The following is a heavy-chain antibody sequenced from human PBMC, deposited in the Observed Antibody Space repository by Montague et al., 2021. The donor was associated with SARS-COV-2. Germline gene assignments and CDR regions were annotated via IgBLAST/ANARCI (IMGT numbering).Heavy chain of an antibody. D-gene: IGHD4-17*01. J-gene: IGHJ4*02. CDR2: XXWDDDK. Sequence: PALVKPTQTLTLTCTFSGFSLSTSGMCVSWIRQPPGKALEWLARXXWDDDKYYSTSLKTRLTIPKDTSKNQVVLTMTNMDPVDTATYYCARMVAVTTSFDYWGQGTLVTVSS. CDR1: GFSLSTSGMC. CDR3: ARMVAVTTSFDY. V-gene: IGHV2-70*11.